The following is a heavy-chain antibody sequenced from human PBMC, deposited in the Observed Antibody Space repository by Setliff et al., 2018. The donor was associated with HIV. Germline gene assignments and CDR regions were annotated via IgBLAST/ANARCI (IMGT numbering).Heavy chain of an antibody. Sequence: SETLSLTCTVSGGSISSSSYYWGWIRQPPGEGLEWIGSIYYSGSTYYNPSLKSRVTISVDTSKNQFSLKLSSVTAADTAVYYCARRTSYSGGLYYYYYYMDVWGKGTTVTVSS. V-gene: IGHV4-39*01. D-gene: IGHD1-26*01. CDR3: ARRTSYSGGLYYYYYYMDV. CDR2: IYYSGST. J-gene: IGHJ6*03. CDR1: GGSISSSSYY.